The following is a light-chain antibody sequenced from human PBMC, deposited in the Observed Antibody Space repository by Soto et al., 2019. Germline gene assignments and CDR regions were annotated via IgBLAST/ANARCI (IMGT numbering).Light chain of an antibody. CDR1: SSDVGGYNY. CDR2: DVS. Sequence: QSALTQPPSVSGSPGQSITISCTGTSSDVGGYNYVSWYQQHPGKAPKLMIYDVSNRPSGVSYRFSGSKSGNTASLTISGLRAEDEADYYCSSYTGSSTRMVFGGGTKLTVL. V-gene: IGLV2-14*01. CDR3: SSYTGSSTRMV. J-gene: IGLJ3*02.